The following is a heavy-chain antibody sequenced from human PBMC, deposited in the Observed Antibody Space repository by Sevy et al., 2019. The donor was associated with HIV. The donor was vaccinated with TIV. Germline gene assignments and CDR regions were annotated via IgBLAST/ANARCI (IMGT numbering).Heavy chain of an antibody. CDR3: ANGGTVHRNQAFDI. CDR2: ISGSGGST. CDR1: GFTFSSYA. J-gene: IGHJ3*02. Sequence: GGSLRLSCAASGFTFSSYAMSWVRQAPGKGPEWVSAISGSGGSTYYADSVKGRFTISRDNSKNTLYLQMNSLRAEDTAVYYCANGGTVHRNQAFDIWGQGTMVTVSS. V-gene: IGHV3-23*01. D-gene: IGHD2-15*01.